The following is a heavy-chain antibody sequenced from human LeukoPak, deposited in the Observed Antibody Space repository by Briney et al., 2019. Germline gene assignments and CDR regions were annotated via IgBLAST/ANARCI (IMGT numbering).Heavy chain of an antibody. D-gene: IGHD5-12*01. V-gene: IGHV4-61*02. Sequence: PSQTLSLTCSVSGGSITTGIYYWNWIRQPAGKGLEWIGRIYTSGSTNYNPSLKSRVAISVDTSKNQFSLKLSSVTAADTAVYYCARDQVATDAYMDVWGKGTTVTVSS. CDR2: IYTSGST. CDR1: GGSITTGIYY. J-gene: IGHJ6*03. CDR3: ARDQVATDAYMDV.